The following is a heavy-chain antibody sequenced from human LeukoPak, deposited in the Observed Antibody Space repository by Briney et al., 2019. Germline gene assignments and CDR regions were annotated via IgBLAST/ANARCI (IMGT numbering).Heavy chain of an antibody. CDR1: GYTFTGYY. Sequence: ASVKVSCKASGYTFTGYYMHWVRQAPGQGLEWMGWINPNSGGTNYAQKFQGRVTMTRDTSISTAYMELSRLRSDDTAVYYCARGRGPGYSSSWYYYYYYMDVWGKGTTVTVSS. D-gene: IGHD6-13*01. CDR2: INPNSGGT. CDR3: ARGRGPGYSSSWYYYYYYMDV. V-gene: IGHV1-2*02. J-gene: IGHJ6*03.